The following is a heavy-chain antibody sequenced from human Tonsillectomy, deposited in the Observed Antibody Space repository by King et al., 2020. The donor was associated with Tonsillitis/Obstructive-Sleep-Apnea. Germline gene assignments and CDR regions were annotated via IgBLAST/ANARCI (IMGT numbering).Heavy chain of an antibody. CDR2: IYSGGSA. D-gene: IGHD6-13*01. CDR1: GFTVSSNY. CDR3: ARGSAAASGFKFDY. Sequence: VQLVESGGGLFQPGGSLRLSCAASGFTVSSNYMSWVRQAPGKGLEWVSIIYSGGSAYYADSVKGRFTISRDNSKNTVYLQMNSLRAEDTAVYYCARGSAAASGFKFDYWGQGTLVTVSS. V-gene: IGHV3-53*01. J-gene: IGHJ4*02.